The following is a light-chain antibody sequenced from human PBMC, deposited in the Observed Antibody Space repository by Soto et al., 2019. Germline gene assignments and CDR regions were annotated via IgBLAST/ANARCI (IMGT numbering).Light chain of an antibody. CDR2: AAS. J-gene: IGKJ4*01. CDR1: QGIGVY. Sequence: DIQMTQSPSSLSASLGDRVTITCRASQGIGVYLAWFQQKPGKVPKLLIYAASALQSGVPSRCSGSGAGTDFSLTISSLQPEDFATYYCQKYNSAPLTFGGGTKVEIK. CDR3: QKYNSAPLT. V-gene: IGKV1-27*01.